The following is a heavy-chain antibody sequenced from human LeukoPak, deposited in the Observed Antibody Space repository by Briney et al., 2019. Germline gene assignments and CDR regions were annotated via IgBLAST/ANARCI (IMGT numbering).Heavy chain of an antibody. CDR2: ISYDGSNK. Sequence: PGGSLRLSCAASGFTFSSYAMHWVRQAPGQGLEWVALISYDGSNKYYADSVKGRFTISRDNSKNTLYLQMNSLRAEDTAVYYCARGTGGRVATISYYYYGMDVWGQGTTVTVSS. CDR1: GFTFSSYA. J-gene: IGHJ6*02. D-gene: IGHD5-12*01. V-gene: IGHV3-30-3*01. CDR3: ARGTGGRVATISYYYYGMDV.